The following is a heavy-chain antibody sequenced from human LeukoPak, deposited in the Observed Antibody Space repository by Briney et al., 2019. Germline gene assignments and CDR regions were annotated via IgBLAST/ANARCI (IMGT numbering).Heavy chain of an antibody. D-gene: IGHD1-26*01. J-gene: IGHJ4*02. CDR1: GGSFSGYY. Sequence: PSETLSLTCAVYGGSFSGYYWSWIRQPPGKGLEWIGEVNHSGSTNYNPSLKSRVTISVDRSKNQFSLKLSSVTAADTAVYYCARSRGIVGATGFDYWGQGTLVTVSS. CDR2: VNHSGST. V-gene: IGHV4-34*01. CDR3: ARSRGIVGATGFDY.